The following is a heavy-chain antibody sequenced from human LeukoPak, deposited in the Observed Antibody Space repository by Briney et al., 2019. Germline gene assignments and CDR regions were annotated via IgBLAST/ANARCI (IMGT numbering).Heavy chain of an antibody. CDR3: AKDPYSNYEGYFDY. Sequence: PGGSLRLSCAASAFTFSSHAMSWVRQAPGKGLEWVSAISGSGGSTYYADSVKGRFTISRDNSKNTLYLQMNSLRAEDTAVYYCAKDPYSNYEGYFDYWGQGTLVTVSS. J-gene: IGHJ4*02. D-gene: IGHD4-11*01. V-gene: IGHV3-23*01. CDR1: AFTFSSHA. CDR2: ISGSGGST.